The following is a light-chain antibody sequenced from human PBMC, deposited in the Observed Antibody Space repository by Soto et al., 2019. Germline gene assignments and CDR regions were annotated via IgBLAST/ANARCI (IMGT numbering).Light chain of an antibody. J-gene: IGKJ2*01. CDR1: QSVSSSSY. CDR3: HHYGSSPSYT. V-gene: IGKV3-20*01. CDR2: GAS. Sequence: EIVLTQSPGTLSLSPGERATLSCRASQSVSSSSYLAWYQQKPVQAPRLLIYGASSRATGITDRFSGSGSGTGFTLTISRLEPEDFAVYYCHHYGSSPSYTFGQGTKLEIK.